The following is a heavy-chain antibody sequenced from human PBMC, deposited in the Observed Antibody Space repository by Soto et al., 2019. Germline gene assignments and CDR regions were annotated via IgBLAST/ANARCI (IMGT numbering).Heavy chain of an antibody. CDR3: ATYKGFLTPSWFDP. Sequence: GASVKVSCKVSGYTLTELSMHWVRQAPGKGLEWMGGFDPEDGETIYAQKFQGRVTMTEDTSTDTAYMELSSLRSEDTAVYYCATYKGFLTPSWFDPWGQGTLVTVSS. CDR1: GYTLTELS. J-gene: IGHJ5*02. V-gene: IGHV1-24*01. D-gene: IGHD3-9*01. CDR2: FDPEDGET.